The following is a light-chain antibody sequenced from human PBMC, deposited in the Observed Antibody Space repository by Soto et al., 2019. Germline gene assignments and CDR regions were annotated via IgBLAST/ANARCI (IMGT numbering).Light chain of an antibody. V-gene: IGKV3-20*01. Sequence: EIVLTQSPGTLSLSPGERATLSCRASQSVSSSYLAWYQQKPGQAPRLLIYGVSSRATGIPDRFSGRGSGTDFTLTISRLEPEDFAVYYCQHYVNSPPNTVGQGTRLEIK. CDR2: GVS. CDR1: QSVSSSY. CDR3: QHYVNSPPNT. J-gene: IGKJ5*01.